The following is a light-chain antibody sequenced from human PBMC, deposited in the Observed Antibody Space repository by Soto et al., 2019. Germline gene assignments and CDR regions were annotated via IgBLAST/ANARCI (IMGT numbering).Light chain of an antibody. CDR2: KAS. J-gene: IGKJ1*01. Sequence: DIQMTQSPSTLSGSVGDRVTISCLASQTISSWLAWYQQKPGKAPKLLIYKASTLKSGVPSRFSGSGSGTDFSLTISSLQPEDFATYYCLQDHNYPWTFGQGTKVDI. CDR3: LQDHNYPWT. V-gene: IGKV1-5*03. CDR1: QTISSW.